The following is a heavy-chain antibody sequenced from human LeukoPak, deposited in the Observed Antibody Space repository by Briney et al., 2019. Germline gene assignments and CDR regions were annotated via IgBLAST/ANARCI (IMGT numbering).Heavy chain of an antibody. Sequence: ASVKVSCKASGYTFTSYDINWVRQATGQGLEWMGWMNPNSGNTGYAQKFQGRVTITRNTSISTAYMELSSLRSEDTAVYYCARAYSSSSPPGVDYWGQGTLVTVSS. V-gene: IGHV1-8*03. D-gene: IGHD6-6*01. CDR3: ARAYSSSSPPGVDY. CDR1: GYTFTSYD. CDR2: MNPNSGNT. J-gene: IGHJ4*02.